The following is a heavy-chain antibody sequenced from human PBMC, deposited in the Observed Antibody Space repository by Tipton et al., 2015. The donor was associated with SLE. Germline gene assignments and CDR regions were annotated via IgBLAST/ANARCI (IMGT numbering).Heavy chain of an antibody. D-gene: IGHD3-3*01. J-gene: IGHJ6*02. Sequence: TLSLTCTVSGGSISSGGYYWSWIRQHPGKGLEWIGYIYYSGSTNYNPSLKSRVTISVDTSKNQFSLKLSSVTAADTAVYYCAGGRITIFGVVIWYYYYGMDVWGQGTTVTVSS. CDR2: IYYSGST. CDR3: AGGRITIFGVVIWYYYYGMDV. V-gene: IGHV4-31*03. CDR1: GGSISSGGYY.